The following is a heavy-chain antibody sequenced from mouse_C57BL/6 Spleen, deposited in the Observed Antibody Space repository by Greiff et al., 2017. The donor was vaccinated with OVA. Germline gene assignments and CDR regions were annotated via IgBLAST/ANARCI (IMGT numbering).Heavy chain of an antibody. J-gene: IGHJ1*03. CDR2: ISSGSSTI. Sequence: EVQLVESGGGLVKPGGSLKLSCAASGFTFSDYGMHWVRQAPEKGLEWVAYISSGSSTIYYADTVKGRFTISRDNAKNTLFLQMTSLRSEDTAMYYCAGMDYDSSYWYFDVWGTGTTVTVSS. V-gene: IGHV5-17*01. CDR3: AGMDYDSSYWYFDV. D-gene: IGHD2-4*01. CDR1: GFTFSDYG.